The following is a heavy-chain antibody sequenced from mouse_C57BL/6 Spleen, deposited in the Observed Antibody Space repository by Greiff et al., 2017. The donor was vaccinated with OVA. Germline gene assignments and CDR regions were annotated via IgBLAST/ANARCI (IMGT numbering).Heavy chain of an antibody. D-gene: IGHD2-3*01. J-gene: IGHJ2*01. CDR1: GFTFSSYG. V-gene: IGHV5-6*01. CDR2: ISSGGSYT. Sequence: EVQVVESGGDLVKPGGSLKLSCAASGFTFSSYGMSWVRQTPDKRLEWVATISSGGSYTYYPDSVKGRFTISRDNAKNTLYLQMSSLKSEDTAMYYCARQYDGYYGYFDYWGQGTTLTVSS. CDR3: ARQYDGYYGYFDY.